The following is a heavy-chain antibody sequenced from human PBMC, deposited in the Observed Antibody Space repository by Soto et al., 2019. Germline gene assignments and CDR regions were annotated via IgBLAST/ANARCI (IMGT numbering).Heavy chain of an antibody. V-gene: IGHV4-34*01. CDR3: ARGGIAVAGTGFDY. D-gene: IGHD6-19*01. J-gene: IGHJ4*02. CDR2: INHSGST. CDR1: GGSFSGYY. Sequence: SETLSLTCAFYGGSFSGYYWSWIRQPPGKGLEWIGEINHSGSTNYNPSLKSRVTISVDTSKNQLSLKLSSVTAADTAVYYCARGGIAVAGTGFDYWGQGTLVTVSS.